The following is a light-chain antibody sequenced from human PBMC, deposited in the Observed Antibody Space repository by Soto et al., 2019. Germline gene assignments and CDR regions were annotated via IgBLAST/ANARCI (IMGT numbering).Light chain of an antibody. Sequence: QSALTQPASVSGSPGQSITISCTGTSSDVGGYNYVSWYQHHPGKAPKLLIYDVSNRPSGVSNRFSGSKSDKTASLTISGLQLEDEADYYCSSYTTSNTRQIVFGTGTKVTVL. CDR3: SSYTTSNTRQIV. CDR2: DVS. CDR1: SSDVGGYNY. V-gene: IGLV2-14*03. J-gene: IGLJ1*01.